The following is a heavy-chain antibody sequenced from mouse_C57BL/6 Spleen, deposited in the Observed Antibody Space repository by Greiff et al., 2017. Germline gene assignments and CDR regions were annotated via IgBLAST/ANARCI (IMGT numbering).Heavy chain of an antibody. D-gene: IGHD2-4*01. CDR2: IYPGSGNT. CDR3: ARDEGLRPWFAY. Sequence: QVKLQQSGAELVRPGASVKLSCKASGYTFTDYYINWVKQRPGQGLEWIARIYPGSGNTYYNEKFKGKATLTAEKSSSTAYMQLSSLTSEDSAVYFCARDEGLRPWFAYWGQGTTLTVSS. J-gene: IGHJ2*01. V-gene: IGHV1-76*01. CDR1: GYTFTDYY.